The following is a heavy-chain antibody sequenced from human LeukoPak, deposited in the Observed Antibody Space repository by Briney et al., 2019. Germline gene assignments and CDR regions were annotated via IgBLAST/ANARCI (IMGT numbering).Heavy chain of an antibody. CDR2: IRYDGSKK. V-gene: IGHV3-30*02. Sequence: GGSLRLSCAASGFTFSSYGMHWVRQAPGKGLEWVAFIRYDGSKKYYADSVKGRFTISRDNSENTLYLQMNSLRAEDTAVYYCAKGGEYSSSASHFDYWGQGTLVTVSS. J-gene: IGHJ4*02. D-gene: IGHD6-6*01. CDR1: GFTFSSYG. CDR3: AKGGEYSSSASHFDY.